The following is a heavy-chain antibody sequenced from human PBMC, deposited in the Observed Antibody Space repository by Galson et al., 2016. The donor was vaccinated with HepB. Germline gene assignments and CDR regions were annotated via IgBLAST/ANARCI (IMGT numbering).Heavy chain of an antibody. CDR2: ITSGGTNI. CDR3: ARGAPHSTRGMDY. V-gene: IGHV3-11*01. CDR1: GFTFNEYY. J-gene: IGHJ4*02. D-gene: IGHD6-13*01. Sequence: SLRLSCAASGFTFNEYYMAWIRQAPGKGLEWISYITSGGTNIHYADSVEGRFTISRDNTENSLFLQMTGLRAEDTAVYYCARGAPHSTRGMDYWGQGALVTV.